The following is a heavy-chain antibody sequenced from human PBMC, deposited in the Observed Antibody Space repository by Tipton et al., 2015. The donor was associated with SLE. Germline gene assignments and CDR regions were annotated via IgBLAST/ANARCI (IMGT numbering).Heavy chain of an antibody. J-gene: IGHJ5*02. D-gene: IGHD3-10*01. V-gene: IGHV3-30-3*01. CDR2: ISYDGSNK. CDR1: GGTFSSYA. Sequence: SGPEVKKPGSSVKVSCKASGGTFSSYAMHWVRQAPGKGLEWVAVISYDGSNKYYADSVKGRFTISRDNSKNTLYLQMNSLRAEDTAVYYCATLGEDQGWFDPWGQGTLVTVSS. CDR3: ATLGEDQGWFDP.